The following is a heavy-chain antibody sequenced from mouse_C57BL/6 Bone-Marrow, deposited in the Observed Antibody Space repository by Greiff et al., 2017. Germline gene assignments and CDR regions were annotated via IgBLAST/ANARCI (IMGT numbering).Heavy chain of an antibody. CDR1: GYTFTDYY. D-gene: IGHD1-1*01. V-gene: IGHV1-26*01. J-gene: IGHJ4*01. CDR2: INPNNGGT. CDR3: AVRGAMDY. Sequence: VQLQQSGPELVKPGASVKISCKASGYTFTDYYMNWVKQSHGKSLEWIGDINPNNGGTSYNQKFKGKATLTVDKSSSTAYMELRSLTSEASAVYYCAVRGAMDYWGQGTSVTVSS.